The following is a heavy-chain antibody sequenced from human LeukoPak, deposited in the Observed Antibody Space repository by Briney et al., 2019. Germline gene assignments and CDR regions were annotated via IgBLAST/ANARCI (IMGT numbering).Heavy chain of an antibody. D-gene: IGHD6-13*01. CDR1: GYTFTSYD. CDR3: ARTLRQLGSWFDP. CDR2: MNPNSGNT. J-gene: IGHJ5*02. Sequence: SVKVSCKASGYTFTSYDINWVRQATGQGLEWMGWMNPNSGNTGYAQKFQGRVTMTRNTSISTAYMELGSLRSEDTAVYYCARTLRQLGSWFDPWGQGTLVTVSS. V-gene: IGHV1-8*01.